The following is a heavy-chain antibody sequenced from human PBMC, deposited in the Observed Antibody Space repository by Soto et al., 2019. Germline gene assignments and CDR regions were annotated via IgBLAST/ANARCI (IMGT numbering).Heavy chain of an antibody. Sequence: GGSLRLSCAASGFTFSSYAMHWVRQAPGKGLEWVAVISYDGSNKYYADSVKGRFTISRDNSKNTLYLQMNSLRAEDTAVYYCARPQWLRVQQPGAFDIWGQGTMVTVSS. V-gene: IGHV3-30-3*01. CDR2: ISYDGSNK. D-gene: IGHD5-12*01. CDR1: GFTFSSYA. CDR3: ARPQWLRVQQPGAFDI. J-gene: IGHJ3*02.